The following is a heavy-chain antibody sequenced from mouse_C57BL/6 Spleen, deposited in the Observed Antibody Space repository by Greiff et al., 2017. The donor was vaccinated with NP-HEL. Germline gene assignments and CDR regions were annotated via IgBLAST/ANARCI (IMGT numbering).Heavy chain of an antibody. CDR3: AIPDYYGSSSYWYFDV. Sequence: QVQLQQSGAELVKPGASVKISCKASGYAFSSYWMNWVKQRPGKGLEWIGQIYPGDGDTNYNGKFKGKATLTANKSSSTAYMQLSSLTSEDSAVYFCAIPDYYGSSSYWYFDVWGTGTTVTVSS. J-gene: IGHJ1*03. CDR1: GYAFSSYW. D-gene: IGHD1-1*01. CDR2: IYPGDGDT. V-gene: IGHV1-80*01.